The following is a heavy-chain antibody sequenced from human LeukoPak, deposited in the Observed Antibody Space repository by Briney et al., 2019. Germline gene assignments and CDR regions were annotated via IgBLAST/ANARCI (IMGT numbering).Heavy chain of an antibody. CDR3: ARPARYFDWLTIG. CDR1: GGSISSSSYY. Sequence: SETLSLTCTVSGGSISSSSYYWGWIRQPPGKGLEWIGSIYYSGSTYYNPSLKSRVTISVDTSKNQFSLKLSSVTAADTAVYYCARPARYFDWLTIGWGQGTLVTVSS. D-gene: IGHD3-9*01. J-gene: IGHJ4*02. CDR2: IYYSGST. V-gene: IGHV4-39*01.